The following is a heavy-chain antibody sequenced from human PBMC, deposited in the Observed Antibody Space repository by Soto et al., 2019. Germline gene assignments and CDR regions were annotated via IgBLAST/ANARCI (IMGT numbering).Heavy chain of an antibody. J-gene: IGHJ6*02. Sequence: PSETLSLTCTVSGGSISSGDYYWSWIRQPPGKGLEWIGYIYYSGSTYDNPSLKSRVFMSVDTSKNQFSLQLTSVTAADTAVYYCARDARQNYIGYGDNYYYYGMDVWGQGTTVTVSS. CDR3: ARDARQNYIGYGDNYYYYGMDV. V-gene: IGHV4-30-4*01. CDR2: IYYSGST. CDR1: GGSISSGDYY. D-gene: IGHD5-12*01.